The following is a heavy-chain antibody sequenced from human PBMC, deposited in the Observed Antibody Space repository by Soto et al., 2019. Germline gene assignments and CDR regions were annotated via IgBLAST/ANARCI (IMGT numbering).Heavy chain of an antibody. Sequence: GGSMILSCASSELNFSSYSMILIRQAPGKGLEWVSAISGSGGSTYYADSVKGRFTISRDNSKNTLYLQMNSLRAEDTAVYYWAKEQQQWLLDYRGQGTLVTVSS. CDR2: ISGSGGST. D-gene: IGHD6-19*01. J-gene: IGHJ4*02. CDR1: ELNFSSYS. CDR3: AKEQQQWLLDY. V-gene: IGHV3-23*01.